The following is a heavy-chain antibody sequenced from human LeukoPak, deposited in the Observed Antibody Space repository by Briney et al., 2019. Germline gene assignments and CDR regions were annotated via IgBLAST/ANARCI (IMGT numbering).Heavy chain of an antibody. CDR2: ISGSGGST. D-gene: IGHD3-22*01. V-gene: IGHV3-23*01. CDR1: GFTFSSYA. CDR3: AKAGDSRPMYYFDY. Sequence: GGSLRLSCAASGFTFSSYAMSWVRQAPGKGLELVSAISGSGGSTYYADSVKGRFTISRDNSKNTLYLQMNSLRAEDTAVYYCAKAGDSRPMYYFDYWGQGTLVTVSS. J-gene: IGHJ4*02.